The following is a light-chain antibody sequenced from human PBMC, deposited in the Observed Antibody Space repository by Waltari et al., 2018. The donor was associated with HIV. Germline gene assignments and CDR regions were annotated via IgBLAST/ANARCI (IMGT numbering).Light chain of an antibody. Sequence: SVLTQPPSASGTPGQRVTISCSGSTSNIGSNDVFWYQHLPGAAPKLLIHRDNQRPSGVPYRFSGSTSGTSTSLGIRWLRSGDEADYYCVAWDDSLRGVLFGGGTKVAVL. V-gene: IGLV1-47*01. CDR2: RDN. J-gene: IGLJ2*01. CDR3: VAWDDSLRGVL. CDR1: TSNIGSND.